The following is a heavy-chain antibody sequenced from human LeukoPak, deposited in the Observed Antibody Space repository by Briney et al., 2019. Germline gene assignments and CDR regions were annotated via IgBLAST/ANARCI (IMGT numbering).Heavy chain of an antibody. J-gene: IGHJ2*01. CDR3: ARGICGGKVFDL. V-gene: IGHV4-59*01. CDR1: GGSISSYY. Sequence: SETLSLTCTVSGGSISSYYWSWIRQPPGKGLEWIGYIYYSGSTNYNPSLKSRVTISVDTSKNQFSLKLSSVTAADTAVYYCARGICGGKVFDLWGRGTLVTVSS. CDR2: IYYSGST. D-gene: IGHD4-23*01.